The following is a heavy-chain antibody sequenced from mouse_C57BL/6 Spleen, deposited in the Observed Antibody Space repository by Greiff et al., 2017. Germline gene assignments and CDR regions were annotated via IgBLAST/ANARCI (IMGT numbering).Heavy chain of an antibody. D-gene: IGHD1-3*01. CDR2: ISSGSSTI. CDR3: ASLNWYFDY. Sequence: EVMLVESGGGLVKPGGSLKLSCAASGFTFRDYGMHWVRQAPEKGLGWVAYISSGSSTIYYADTVKGRFTISRDNAKNTLFLQMTSLRSEDTAMYYCASLNWYFDYWGQGTTLTVSS. V-gene: IGHV5-17*01. CDR1: GFTFRDYG. J-gene: IGHJ2*01.